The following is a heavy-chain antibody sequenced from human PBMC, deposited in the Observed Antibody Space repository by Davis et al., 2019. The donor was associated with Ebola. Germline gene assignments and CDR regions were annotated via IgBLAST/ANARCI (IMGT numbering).Heavy chain of an antibody. V-gene: IGHV3-30*18. Sequence: GESLKISCAASGFTFSSYSMNWVRQAPGKGLEWVAVISYDGSNKYYADSVKGRFTISRDNSKNTLYLQMNSLRAEDTAVYYCAKDPRPSRHYYGSGSYLDYWGQGTLVTVSS. D-gene: IGHD3-10*01. CDR2: ISYDGSNK. CDR3: AKDPRPSRHYYGSGSYLDY. CDR1: GFTFSSYS. J-gene: IGHJ4*02.